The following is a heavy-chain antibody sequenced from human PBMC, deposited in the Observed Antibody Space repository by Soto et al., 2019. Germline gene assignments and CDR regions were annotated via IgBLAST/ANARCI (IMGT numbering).Heavy chain of an antibody. CDR3: ASFTMVRGTYYYGMDV. Sequence: ASVKVSCKASGYTFTSYGISWVRQAPGQGLEWMGWISAYNGNTNYAQKLQGRVTMTADESTSTAYMELSSLRSEDTAVYYCASFTMVRGTYYYGMDVWGQGTTVTVSS. D-gene: IGHD3-10*01. CDR1: GYTFTSYG. CDR2: ISAYNGNT. J-gene: IGHJ6*02. V-gene: IGHV1-18*01.